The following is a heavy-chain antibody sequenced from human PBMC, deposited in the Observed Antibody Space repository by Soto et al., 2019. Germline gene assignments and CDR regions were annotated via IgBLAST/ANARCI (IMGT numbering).Heavy chain of an antibody. V-gene: IGHV4-34*01. J-gene: IGHJ4*02. D-gene: IGHD3-3*01. CDR2: INHSGRV. CDR3: ASPRQGNYDFLSGYYALDY. CDR1: GGSFSGHS. Sequence: SETLSLTCAVYGGSFSGHSWTWIRQSPGKGLEWIGDINHSGRVNYSPSLKSRVTISVDTPKRQFSLNLRSVTAADTAVYYCASPRQGNYDFLSGYYALDYWSQGTLVTVSS.